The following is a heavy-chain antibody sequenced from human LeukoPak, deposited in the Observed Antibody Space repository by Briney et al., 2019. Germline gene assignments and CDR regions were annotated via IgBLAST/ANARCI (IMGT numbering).Heavy chain of an antibody. J-gene: IGHJ6*02. CDR1: GYTFTGYY. Sequence: GASVKVSCTASGYTFTGYYMHWVRQAPGQGLEWMGWINPNSGGTNYARKFQGRVTMTRDTSISTAYMELSRLRSDDTAVYYCARYPELELLGLVRHYYYGMDVRGQGTTVTVSS. D-gene: IGHD1-7*01. CDR2: INPNSGGT. CDR3: ARYPELELLGLVRHYYYGMDV. V-gene: IGHV1-2*02.